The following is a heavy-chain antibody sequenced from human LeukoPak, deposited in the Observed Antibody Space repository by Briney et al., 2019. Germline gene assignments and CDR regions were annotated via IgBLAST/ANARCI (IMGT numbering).Heavy chain of an antibody. CDR1: GFTFSSYA. D-gene: IGHD6-13*01. CDR3: ARQQQSAFDY. Sequence: GSLRHSCAASGFTFSSYAMSWIRQPPGKGLEWIGEINHSGSTNYNPSLKSRVTISVDTSKNQFSLKLSSVTAADTAVYYCARQQQSAFDYWGQGTLVTVSS. CDR2: INHSGST. J-gene: IGHJ4*02. V-gene: IGHV4-34*01.